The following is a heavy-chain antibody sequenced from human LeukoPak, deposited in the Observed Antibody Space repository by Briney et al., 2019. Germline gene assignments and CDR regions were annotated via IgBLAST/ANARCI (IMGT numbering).Heavy chain of an antibody. Sequence: GASVKGSCKASGYTFTSYDVNWVGQATGQGLVWRGWMNPNSGDTGYAQKFQGGGTMTRNTYISTAYMELSSLRSEETAAYDCARGRYRYSGYDWLPYGMDVWGQGTTVTVSS. D-gene: IGHD5-12*01. CDR3: ARGRYRYSGYDWLPYGMDV. J-gene: IGHJ6*02. CDR2: MNPNSGDT. V-gene: IGHV1-8*01. CDR1: GYTFTSYD.